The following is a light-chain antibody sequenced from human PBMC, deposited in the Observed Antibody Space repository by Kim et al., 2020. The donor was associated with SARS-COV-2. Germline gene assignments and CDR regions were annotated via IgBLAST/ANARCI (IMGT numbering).Light chain of an antibody. CDR2: DAS. CDR1: QDILNY. CDR3: QQYDSLPVT. V-gene: IGKV1-33*01. Sequence: DIQMTQSPASLSAPLGDRVTITCQASQDILNYLNWYQQKPGKAPELLTYDASNVETGVPLRFSGSGSGTDFTFTISSLQPEDIATYYCQQYDSLPVTFGGGTKVDIK. J-gene: IGKJ4*01.